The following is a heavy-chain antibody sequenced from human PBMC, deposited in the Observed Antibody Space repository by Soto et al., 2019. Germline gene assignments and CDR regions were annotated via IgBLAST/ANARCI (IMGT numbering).Heavy chain of an antibody. CDR3: ARGPVTPFRSFDY. D-gene: IGHD4-17*01. Sequence: EVQLVESGGGLVQPGGSLRLSCAASGFTFSSYSMNWVRQAPGKGLEWVSYISSSSSTIYYADSVKGRFTISRDNAKNSRYLQMNSLRDEDTAVYYCARGPVTPFRSFDYWGQGTLVTVSS. J-gene: IGHJ4*02. V-gene: IGHV3-48*02. CDR1: GFTFSSYS. CDR2: ISSSSSTI.